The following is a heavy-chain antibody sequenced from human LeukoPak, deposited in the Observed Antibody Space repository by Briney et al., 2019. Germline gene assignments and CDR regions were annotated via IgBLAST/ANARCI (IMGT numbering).Heavy chain of an antibody. D-gene: IGHD2-15*01. J-gene: IGHJ4*02. CDR1: GGSISSSY. V-gene: IGHV4-59*01. CDR3: ARIADCSGGSCYSGRLDY. Sequence: SETLSLTCTVSGGSISSSYWSWIRQSPGKGLEWVGYIHHSGNTNSNPPLKSRVTISVDTPKNQFSLKLSSVTAADTAVYYCARIADCSGGSCYSGRLDYWGQGTLVTVSS. CDR2: IHHSGNT.